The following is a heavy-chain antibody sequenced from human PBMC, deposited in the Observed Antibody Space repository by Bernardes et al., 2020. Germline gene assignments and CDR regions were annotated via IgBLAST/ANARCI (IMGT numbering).Heavy chain of an antibody. V-gene: IGHV3-15*01. J-gene: IGHJ4*02. D-gene: IGHD1-26*01. CDR2: IKSKSDGGTT. CDR1: GFTFTGAW. Sequence: GGSLRLSCAASGFTFTGAWMNWVRQAPGKGLEWVGRIKSKSDGGTTDYAAPVKGRFIVSRDDSKRTVYLQMNSLRAEDTAVYYCARGVGGNYFTGFDYWGQGTLVTVSS. CDR3: ARGVGGNYFTGFDY.